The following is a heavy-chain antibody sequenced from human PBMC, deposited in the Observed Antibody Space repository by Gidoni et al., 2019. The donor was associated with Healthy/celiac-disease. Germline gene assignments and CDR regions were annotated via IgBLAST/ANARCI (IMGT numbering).Heavy chain of an antibody. J-gene: IGHJ4*02. CDR2: INPSGGST. V-gene: IGHV1-46*01. D-gene: IGHD4-17*01. CDR3: ARVQDLHYGADY. Sequence: QVQLVQSGAEVKQPGASVKVSCKASGYTFTSYYMHWVRQAPGKVLEWRGIINPSGGSTSYAQKFQGRVTMTRDTSTSTVYMELSSLRSEDTAVYYCARVQDLHYGADYWGQGTLVTVSS. CDR1: GYTFTSYY.